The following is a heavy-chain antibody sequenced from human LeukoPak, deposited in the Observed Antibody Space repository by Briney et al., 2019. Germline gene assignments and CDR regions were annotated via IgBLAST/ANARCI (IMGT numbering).Heavy chain of an antibody. CDR3: ARAGLVRRLTSSDY. Sequence: PGGSLRLSCAASGFTFSSYSMNWVRQAPGKGLEWVSSISSSSSYIYYADSVKGRFTISRDNARNSLYLQMNSLRAEDTAVYYCARAGLVRRLTSSDYWGQGTLVTVSS. J-gene: IGHJ4*02. CDR1: GFTFSSYS. V-gene: IGHV3-21*01. D-gene: IGHD3-10*01. CDR2: ISSSSSYI.